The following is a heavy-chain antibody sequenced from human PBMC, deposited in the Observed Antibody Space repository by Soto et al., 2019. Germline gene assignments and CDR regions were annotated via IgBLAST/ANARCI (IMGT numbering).Heavy chain of an antibody. V-gene: IGHV1-69*13. CDR3: ARVPDIVVVPAAYYYYYGMDV. CDR2: IIPIFGTA. Sequence: SVKVSCKASGGTFSSYAISWVRQAPGQGLEWMGGIIPIFGTANYAQKFQGRVTITADESTSTAYMELSSLRSEDTAVYYCARVPDIVVVPAAYYYYYGMDVWGQGTTVTVSS. CDR1: GGTFSSYA. D-gene: IGHD2-2*01. J-gene: IGHJ6*02.